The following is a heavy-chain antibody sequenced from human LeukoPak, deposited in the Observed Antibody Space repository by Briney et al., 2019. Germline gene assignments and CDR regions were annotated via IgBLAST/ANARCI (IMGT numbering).Heavy chain of an antibody. CDR2: IRPDGSGK. CDR3: SSQPAVLDLDC. D-gene: IGHD2/OR15-2a*01. Sequence: GGSLRLSCAASGFAFRSYWMTWVRQAPGKGLEWVANIRPDGSGKNYVDSVKGRFTISRDNANNALFLQMKGLGVEDTAVYYCSSQPAVLDLDCWGQGVLVTVSS. J-gene: IGHJ4*02. V-gene: IGHV3-7*01. CDR1: GFAFRSYW.